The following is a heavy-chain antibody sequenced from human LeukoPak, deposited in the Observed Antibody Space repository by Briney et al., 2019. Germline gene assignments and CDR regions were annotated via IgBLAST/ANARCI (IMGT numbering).Heavy chain of an antibody. V-gene: IGHV3-30-3*01. CDR1: GFTISSYA. CDR2: ISYDGSNK. CDR3: ARRYYFDY. J-gene: IGHJ4*02. Sequence: PGGSLRLSCAASGFTISSYAMHWVRQAPGKGLEWVAVISYDGSNKYYADSVKGRFTISRDNSKNTLYLQMDSLRAEDTAVYYCARRYYFDYWGQGTLVTVSS.